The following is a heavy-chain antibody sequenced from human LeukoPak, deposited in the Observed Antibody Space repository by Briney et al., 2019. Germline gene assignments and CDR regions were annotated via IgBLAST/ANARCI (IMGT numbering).Heavy chain of an antibody. Sequence: GGSLRLSCAASGFTFSSYAMHWVRQAPGKGLEWVAVISYDGSNKYYADSVKGRFTISRDNSKNTLYLQMNSLRAEDTAVYYCARGIVVPPGPLDYWGQGTLVTVSS. CDR1: GFTFSSYA. CDR2: ISYDGSNK. V-gene: IGHV3-30*04. J-gene: IGHJ4*02. CDR3: ARGIVVPPGPLDY. D-gene: IGHD3-22*01.